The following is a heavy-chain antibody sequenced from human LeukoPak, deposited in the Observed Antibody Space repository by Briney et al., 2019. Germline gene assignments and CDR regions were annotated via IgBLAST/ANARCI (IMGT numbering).Heavy chain of an antibody. CDR3: ARDWFGWGHFDY. CDR1: GGSISSGDYY. CDR2: IYYSGST. Sequence: TLSLTCTVSGGSISSGDYYWSWIRQPPGKGLEWIGYIYYSGSTYYNPSLKSRVTISVDTSKNQFSLKLSSVTAADTAVYYCARDWFGWGHFDYWGQGTLVTVSS. D-gene: IGHD3-9*01. J-gene: IGHJ4*02. V-gene: IGHV4-30-4*08.